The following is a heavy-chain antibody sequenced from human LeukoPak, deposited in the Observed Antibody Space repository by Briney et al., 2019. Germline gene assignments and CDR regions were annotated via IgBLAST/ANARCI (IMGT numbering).Heavy chain of an antibody. CDR3: ARDRRGYDPEGVY. CDR2: TSSSDSGK. CDR1: GFTLSSYA. V-gene: IGHV3-21*01. Sequence: PGGSLRLSCVVSGFTLSSYAMSWVRQAPGKGLEWVAATSSSDSGKYHADSVRGRFTISRDNAKNSLYLQMNSLRAEDTAVYYCARDRRGYDPEGVYWGQGTLVTVSS. D-gene: IGHD5-12*01. J-gene: IGHJ4*02.